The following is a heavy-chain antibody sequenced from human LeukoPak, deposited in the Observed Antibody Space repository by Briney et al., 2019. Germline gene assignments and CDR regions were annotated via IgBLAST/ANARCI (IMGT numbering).Heavy chain of an antibody. V-gene: IGHV1-2*06. Sequence: ASVKVSCKASGYSFTGYYMHWVRQAPGQGLEWMGRINPNSGGTNYAQKFQGRVTMTRDTSISTAYMELSRLGSDDTAVYYCARGRSSWYDLDYWGQGTLVTVSS. CDR1: GYSFTGYY. J-gene: IGHJ4*02. CDR2: INPNSGGT. CDR3: ARGRSSWYDLDY. D-gene: IGHD6-13*01.